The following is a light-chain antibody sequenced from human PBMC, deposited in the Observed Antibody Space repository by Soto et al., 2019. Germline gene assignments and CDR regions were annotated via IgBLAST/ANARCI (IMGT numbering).Light chain of an antibody. CDR2: ATS. Sequence: EIVLTQSPATLSLSPGERATLSCGASQALRSSYLAWYQQKPGLAPRLLLYATSSRATGIPDRFSGGGSGTDFTLTINKLEPEDFAVYYCQHRSNWPPWTFGQGTKVDIK. CDR1: QALRSSY. J-gene: IGKJ1*01. CDR3: QHRSNWPPWT. V-gene: IGKV3D-20*02.